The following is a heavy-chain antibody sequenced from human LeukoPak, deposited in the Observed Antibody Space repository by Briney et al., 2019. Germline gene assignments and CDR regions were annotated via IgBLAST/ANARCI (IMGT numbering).Heavy chain of an antibody. J-gene: IGHJ4*02. CDR2: IIPIFGTA. CDR3: ARARLYYYDSSGYPDY. D-gene: IGHD3-22*01. V-gene: IGHV1-69*06. Sequence: SVKVSCKASGYTFTSYAISWVRQAPGQGLEWMGGIIPIFGTANYAQKFQGRVTITADKSTSTAYMELSSLRSEDTAVYYCARARLYYYDSSGYPDYWGQGTLVTVSS. CDR1: GYTFTSYA.